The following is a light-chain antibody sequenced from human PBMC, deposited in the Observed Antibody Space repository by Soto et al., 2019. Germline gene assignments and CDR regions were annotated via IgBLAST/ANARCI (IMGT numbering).Light chain of an antibody. Sequence: DIQMTQSPSSVSASVGDRVTITCRASQSISSWLAWYQQKPGKAPKLLIYKASSLQSGVPSRFGGSGSGTEFTLTISSLHPDDFATYYCQQYNVYSRTFGQGTKVDIK. CDR2: KAS. CDR1: QSISSW. J-gene: IGKJ1*01. V-gene: IGKV1-5*03. CDR3: QQYNVYSRT.